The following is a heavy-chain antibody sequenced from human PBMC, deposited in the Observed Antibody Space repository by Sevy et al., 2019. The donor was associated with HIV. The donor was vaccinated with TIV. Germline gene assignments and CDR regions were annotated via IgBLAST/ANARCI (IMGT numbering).Heavy chain of an antibody. J-gene: IGHJ4*02. D-gene: IGHD3-22*01. Sequence: GGSLRLSCAASGFTFSSYGMHWVRQAPGKGLEWVAVIWYDGSNKYYADSVKGRFTISRDNSKNTLYLQMNSLRAEDTAVYYCAIDYYYDSSGLNFDYWGQGTLVTVSS. CDR3: AIDYYYDSSGLNFDY. V-gene: IGHV3-33*01. CDR2: IWYDGSNK. CDR1: GFTFSSYG.